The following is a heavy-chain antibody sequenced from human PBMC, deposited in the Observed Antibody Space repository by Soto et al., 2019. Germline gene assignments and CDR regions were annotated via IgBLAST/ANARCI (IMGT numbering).Heavy chain of an antibody. J-gene: IGHJ6*02. CDR2: INPNSGGT. CDR3: ARSKTSSGYYYYYYGMDV. Sequence: QVQLVQSGAEVKKPGASVKVSCKASGYTFTDYYMHWVRQAPGQGLEWMGWINPNSGGTNYAQKFQGWVTMTRDTSISTAYMELSRLGSDDTAVYYCARSKTSSGYYYYYYGMDVWGQGTTVTVSS. CDR1: GYTFTDYY. V-gene: IGHV1-2*04. D-gene: IGHD3-22*01.